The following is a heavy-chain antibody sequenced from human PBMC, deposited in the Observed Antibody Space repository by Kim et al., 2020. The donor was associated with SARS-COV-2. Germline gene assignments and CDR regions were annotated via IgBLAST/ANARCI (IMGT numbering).Heavy chain of an antibody. CDR3: ARDLGTYDSSGYYYNSFDY. Sequence: GGSLRLSCAASGFTFSNYAMHWVRQAPGKGLEWVAVMSHDGSNKFYADSVKGRFTISRDNSKNTLYLQMNSLRAEDTAMYYCARDLGTYDSSGYYYNSFDYWGQGTLVTVSS. CDR2: MSHDGSNK. CDR1: GFTFSNYA. J-gene: IGHJ4*02. D-gene: IGHD3-22*01. V-gene: IGHV3-30*04.